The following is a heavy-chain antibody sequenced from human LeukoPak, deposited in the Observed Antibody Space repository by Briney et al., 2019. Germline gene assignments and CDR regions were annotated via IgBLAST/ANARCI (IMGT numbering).Heavy chain of an antibody. CDR1: GFSFSSYA. CDR2: ISGSGGST. CDR3: AKNSGSGWYYADRRYYYGMDV. J-gene: IGHJ6*02. D-gene: IGHD6-19*01. Sequence: PGGSLRLSCAASGFSFSSYAMCWVRQAPGGGLEWVSAISGSGGSTYYADSVKGRFTISRDNSKNTLYLQINSLRAEDTAVYYCAKNSGSGWYYADRRYYYGMDVWGQGTTVTVSS. V-gene: IGHV3-23*01.